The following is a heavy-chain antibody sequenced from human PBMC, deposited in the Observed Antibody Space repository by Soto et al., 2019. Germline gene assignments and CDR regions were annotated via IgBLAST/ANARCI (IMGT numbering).Heavy chain of an antibody. CDR3: ARERAYSSSWLNWSDP. CDR2: IYHSGST. Sequence: SETLSLTCAVSGGSISSSNWWSWVRQPPGKGLEWIGEIYHSGSTNYNPSLKSRVTISVDKSKNQFSLKLSSVTAADTAVYYCARERAYSSSWLNWSDPWGQGTLVTVSS. V-gene: IGHV4-4*02. CDR1: GGSISSSNW. D-gene: IGHD6-13*01. J-gene: IGHJ5*02.